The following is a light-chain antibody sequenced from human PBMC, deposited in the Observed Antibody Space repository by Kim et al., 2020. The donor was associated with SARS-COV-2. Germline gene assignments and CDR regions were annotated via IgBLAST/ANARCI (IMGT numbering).Light chain of an antibody. V-gene: IGLV3-1*01. CDR2: QDR. CDR3: QAWDSSTVL. CDR1: KLGDKY. J-gene: IGLJ2*01. Sequence: VYPGQTATITCSGDKLGDKYVCWYQQKTGQSPVVVIYQDRKRPSGIPERFSGSNSGNTATLTISGTQAMDEADYYCQAWDSSTVLFGGGTQLTVL.